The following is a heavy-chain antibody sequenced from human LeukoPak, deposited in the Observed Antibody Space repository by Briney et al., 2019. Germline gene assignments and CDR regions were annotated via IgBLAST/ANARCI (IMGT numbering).Heavy chain of an antibody. J-gene: IGHJ5*02. CDR3: ARLHALGAEEFDP. Sequence: SETLSLTCTASGGSITGHYWSWIRQPPGKGLEWIGYIHYTGSTNYNPSLNSRITMSVDTPNNQFSLRLTSVTATDTAVYYCARLHALGAEEFDPWGQGALVTVSS. CDR2: IHYTGST. CDR1: GGSITGHY. V-gene: IGHV4-59*11. D-gene: IGHD3-16*01.